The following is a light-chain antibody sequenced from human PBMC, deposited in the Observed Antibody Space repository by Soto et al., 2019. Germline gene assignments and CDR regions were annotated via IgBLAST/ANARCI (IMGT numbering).Light chain of an antibody. CDR3: QQYNNWPPSIT. Sequence: EIVMTQSPATLSVAPGERATLAGRAIQSVSRNLAWYQQKPGQAPRLLIYGASTRATGIPARFSGSGSGTEFTLTISSLQSEDFAVYYCQQYNNWPPSITFGQGTRLEIK. CDR2: GAS. J-gene: IGKJ5*01. CDR1: QSVSRN. V-gene: IGKV3-15*01.